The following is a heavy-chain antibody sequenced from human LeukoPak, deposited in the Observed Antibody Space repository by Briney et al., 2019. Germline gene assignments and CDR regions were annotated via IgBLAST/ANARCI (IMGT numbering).Heavy chain of an antibody. D-gene: IGHD1-26*01. CDR2: INHGGST. J-gene: IGHJ4*02. CDR3: AAEVGATTPRNY. V-gene: IGHV4-34*01. Sequence: SETLSLTCAVYGGSFSGYYWSWIRQPPGKGLEWIGEINHGGSTNYNPSLKSRVTISVDTSKNQFSLKLSSVTAADTAVYYCAAEVGATTPRNYWGQGTLVTVSS. CDR1: GGSFSGYY.